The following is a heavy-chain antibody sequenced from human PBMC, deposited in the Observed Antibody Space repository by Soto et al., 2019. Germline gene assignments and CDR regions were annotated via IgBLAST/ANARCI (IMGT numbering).Heavy chain of an antibody. J-gene: IGHJ4*02. CDR1: GGSFSNGSYY. V-gene: IGHV4-61*01. CDR2: VYFTGTT. D-gene: IGHD2-8*01. CDR3: ARYCNNSDCRHLYYFDY. Sequence: PXGILALTFTVSGGSFSNGSYYGGWSRQPPGTGLESIGKVYFTGTTIYNPSLKSRVTMSVDTYKDQFFLKLTSVTAADTAVYYCARYCNNSDCRHLYYFDYWGLGTLVTVSS.